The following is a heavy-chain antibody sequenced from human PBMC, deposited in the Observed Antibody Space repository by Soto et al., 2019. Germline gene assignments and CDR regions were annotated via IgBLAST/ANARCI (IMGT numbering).Heavy chain of an antibody. CDR2: INPNSGGT. V-gene: IGHV1-2*02. J-gene: IGHJ5*02. CDR1: GYTFTGYY. D-gene: IGHD2-15*01. Sequence: ASVKVSCKASGYTFTGYYMHWVRQAPGQGLEWMGWINPNSGGTNYAQKFQGRVTMTRHTSISTAYMELSRLRSDDTAVYYCAREELGYCSGGSCYFSDWFDPWGQGTLVTVSS. CDR3: AREELGYCSGGSCYFSDWFDP.